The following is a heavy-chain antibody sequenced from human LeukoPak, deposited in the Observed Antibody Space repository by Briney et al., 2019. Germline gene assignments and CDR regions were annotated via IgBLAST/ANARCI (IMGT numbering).Heavy chain of an antibody. V-gene: IGHV3-23*01. J-gene: IGHJ3*02. Sequence: GGSLRLSCAASGFTFSSYAMSWVRQAPGKGLEWVSAISGSGGSTYYADSVKGRFTISRDNSKNTLYLQMNSLRAEDTAVYYCAKDRRYSSGWYPTSGDAFDIWGQGTMVTVSS. CDR2: ISGSGGST. D-gene: IGHD6-19*01. CDR1: GFTFSSYA. CDR3: AKDRRYSSGWYPTSGDAFDI.